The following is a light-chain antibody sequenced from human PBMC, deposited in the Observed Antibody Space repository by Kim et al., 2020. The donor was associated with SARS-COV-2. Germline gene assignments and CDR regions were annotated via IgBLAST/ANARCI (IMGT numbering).Light chain of an antibody. V-gene: IGLV3-19*01. J-gene: IGLJ2*01. CDR3: SSRDTNHNVI. Sequence: VDLGQTVRITCQGDSLRSYYATWYQQKPGQAPMLVIYGKNNRPSEIPDRFSGSSSGNTASLTITGAQAEDEADYYCSSRDTNHNVILGGGTQLTVL. CDR2: GKN. CDR1: SLRSYY.